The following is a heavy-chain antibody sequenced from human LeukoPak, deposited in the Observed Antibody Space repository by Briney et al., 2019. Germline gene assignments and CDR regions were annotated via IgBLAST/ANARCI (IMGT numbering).Heavy chain of an antibody. Sequence: GGSLRLSCAASGFTFDDYAMHWARQAPGKGLEWVSGISWNSGSIGYADSVKGRFTISRDNAKNSLYLQMNSLRAEDTALYYCAKGFAHFAGYWGQGTLVTVSS. D-gene: IGHD2-21*01. CDR1: GFTFDDYA. CDR3: AKGFAHFAGY. V-gene: IGHV3-9*01. J-gene: IGHJ4*02. CDR2: ISWNSGSI.